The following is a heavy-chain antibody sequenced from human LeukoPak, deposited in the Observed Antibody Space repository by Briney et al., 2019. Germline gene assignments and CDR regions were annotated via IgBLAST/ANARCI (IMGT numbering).Heavy chain of an antibody. V-gene: IGHV3-30*14. J-gene: IGHJ5*02. CDR1: GFTFSSYA. CDR2: ISYGGSSK. CDR3: AKPGYCSGGGCLNWFDP. Sequence: GGSLRLSCAASGFTFSSYAMHWVRQAPGTGLEWVAIISYGGSSKYYADSVKGRFTISRDNSKNTLYLQMNSLRPEDTAVYYCAKPGYCSGGGCLNWFDPWGQGTLVTVSS. D-gene: IGHD2-15*01.